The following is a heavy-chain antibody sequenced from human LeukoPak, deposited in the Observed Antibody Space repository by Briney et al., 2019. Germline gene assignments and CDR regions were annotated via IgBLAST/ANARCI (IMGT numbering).Heavy chain of an antibody. CDR2: INSEGTST. J-gene: IGHJ4*02. D-gene: IGHD3-9*01. CDR3: VRSYRDLTGYYNHFDY. Sequence: GSLRLSCAASGFTFSSYAMSWVRQAPGKGLVWVSRINSEGTSTSFADSVKGRFTVSRDNAKNTLYLQMNSLRPEDTAVYYCVRSYRDLTGYYNHFDYWGQGNLVTVSS. V-gene: IGHV3-74*01. CDR1: GFTFSSYA.